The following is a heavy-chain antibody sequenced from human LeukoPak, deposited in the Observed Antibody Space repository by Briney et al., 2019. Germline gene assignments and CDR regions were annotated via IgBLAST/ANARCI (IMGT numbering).Heavy chain of an antibody. Sequence: ASVKVSCKASGGTFSSYAISWVRQAPGQGLEWMGGIIPIFGTANYAQKFQGRVTITADESTSTAYMELSSLRSEDTAVYYCARGVVPAATNNWFDPWGQGTLVTVSS. D-gene: IGHD2-2*01. CDR2: IIPIFGTA. V-gene: IGHV1-69*13. J-gene: IGHJ5*02. CDR1: GGTFSSYA. CDR3: ARGVVPAATNNWFDP.